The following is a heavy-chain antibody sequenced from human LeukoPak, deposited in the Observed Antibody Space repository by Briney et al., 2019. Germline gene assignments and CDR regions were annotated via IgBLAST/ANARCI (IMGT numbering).Heavy chain of an antibody. CDR2: IYDSVSV. J-gene: IGHJ6*02. CDR1: GGSITIYS. CDR3: ARGRQWYSGSYCGYYYYYGMDL. Sequence: LGTLSLSCTVSGGSITIYSWSWIREPPGEGLGWVGYIYDSVSVNYNPSLTSRVATSVDASTTQSSLKLSSVTAADTAVYYCARGRQWYSGSYCGYYYYYGMDLWGQRTTVSVSS. D-gene: IGHD1-26*01. V-gene: IGHV4-59*01.